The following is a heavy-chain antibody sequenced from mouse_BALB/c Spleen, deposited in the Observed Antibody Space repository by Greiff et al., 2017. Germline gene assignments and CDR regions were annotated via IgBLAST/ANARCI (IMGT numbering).Heavy chain of an antibody. Sequence: EVQGVESGGGLVKPGGSLKLSCAASGFAFSSYDMSWVRQTPEKRLEWVAYISSGGGSTYYPDTVKGRFTISRDNAKNTLYLQMSSLKSEDTAMYYCARRDGNYLYYAMDYWGQGTSVTVSS. CDR1: GFAFSSYD. V-gene: IGHV5-12-1*01. D-gene: IGHD2-1*01. CDR3: ARRDGNYLYYAMDY. CDR2: ISSGGGST. J-gene: IGHJ4*01.